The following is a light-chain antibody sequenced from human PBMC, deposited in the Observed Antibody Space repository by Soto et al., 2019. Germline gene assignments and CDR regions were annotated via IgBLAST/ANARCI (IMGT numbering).Light chain of an antibody. CDR2: DAS. CDR3: QQRSNWPPMYT. CDR1: QSVSSY. V-gene: IGKV3-11*01. Sequence: EIVLTQSPATLSLSPGDRATLSCRASQSVSSYLAWYQQKPGQAPKLLIYDASKRATGIPARFSGSGSGTDFTLTISSLEPEDFAVYYCQQRSNWPPMYTFGQGTKLEIK. J-gene: IGKJ2*01.